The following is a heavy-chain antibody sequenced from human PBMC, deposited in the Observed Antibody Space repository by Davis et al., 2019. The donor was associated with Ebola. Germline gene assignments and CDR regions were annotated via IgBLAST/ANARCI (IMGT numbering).Heavy chain of an antibody. Sequence: ASVKVSCKASGYTFTSYGISWVRQAPGQGLEWMGWIRTYNDNTNYSQKFQGRVTITRDTSASTAYMELSSLRSEDTAVYYCARDIGSSSPDGMDVWGQGTTVTVSS. CDR2: IRTYNDNT. D-gene: IGHD6-13*01. V-gene: IGHV1-18*04. J-gene: IGHJ6*02. CDR1: GYTFTSYG. CDR3: ARDIGSSSPDGMDV.